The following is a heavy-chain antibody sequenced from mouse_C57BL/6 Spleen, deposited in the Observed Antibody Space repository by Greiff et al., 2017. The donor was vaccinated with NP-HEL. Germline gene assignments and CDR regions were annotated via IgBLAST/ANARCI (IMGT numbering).Heavy chain of an antibody. CDR2: IHPNSGST. J-gene: IGHJ2*01. V-gene: IGHV1-64*01. Sequence: QVQLQQPGAELVKPGASVKLSCTASGYTFTSYWMHWVKQRPGQGLEWIGMIHPNSGSTNYNEKFKSKATLTVDKSSSTAYMQLSSLTSEDSAVYYCARDDYGSSYFDYWGQGTTLTVSS. CDR3: ARDDYGSSYFDY. D-gene: IGHD1-1*01. CDR1: GYTFTSYW.